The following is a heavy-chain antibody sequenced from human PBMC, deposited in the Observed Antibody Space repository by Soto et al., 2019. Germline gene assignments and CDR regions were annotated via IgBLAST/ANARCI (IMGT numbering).Heavy chain of an antibody. CDR2: IYYSGST. V-gene: IGHV4-59*08. CDR3: ARRWGAAVDD. D-gene: IGHD1-26*01. J-gene: IGHJ4*02. Sequence: ASETLSLTCTVSGGSISSYYWSWIRQPPGKGLEWIGYIYYSGSTNYNPSLKSRVTISVDTSKNQFSLKLSSVTAADTAVYYCARRWGAAVDDWGQGTLVTVSS. CDR1: GGSISSYY.